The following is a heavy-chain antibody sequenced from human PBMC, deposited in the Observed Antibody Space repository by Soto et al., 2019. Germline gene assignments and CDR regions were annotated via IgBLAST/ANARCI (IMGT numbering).Heavy chain of an antibody. CDR1: GFTFSSYG. V-gene: IGHV3-30*18. Sequence: QVPLVESGGGVVQPGRSLRLSCAAPGFTFSSYGMHWVRQAPGKGLEWVAVISYDGSNKYYADSVKGRFTISRDNSKNTLYLQMNSLRAEDTAVYYCAKDRRPNYYYGMDVWGQGTTVTVSS. D-gene: IGHD6-25*01. CDR2: ISYDGSNK. J-gene: IGHJ6*02. CDR3: AKDRRPNYYYGMDV.